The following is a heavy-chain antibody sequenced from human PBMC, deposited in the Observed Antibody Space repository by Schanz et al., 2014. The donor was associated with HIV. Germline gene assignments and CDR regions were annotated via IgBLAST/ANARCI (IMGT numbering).Heavy chain of an antibody. CDR1: GASLSGHQ. CDR2: IYYSGSA. Sequence: QVQLQQWGAGLLKPSETLSLTCAVYGASLSGHQWTWIRQPPGKGLEWIGYIYYSGSAYYNPSLKSRVTISLDTSKNQFSLKLSSVTAADTAVYYCARADGLWEPHSYWGQGTLVTVSS. V-gene: IGHV4-34*02. CDR3: ARADGLWEPHSY. D-gene: IGHD1-26*01. J-gene: IGHJ4*02.